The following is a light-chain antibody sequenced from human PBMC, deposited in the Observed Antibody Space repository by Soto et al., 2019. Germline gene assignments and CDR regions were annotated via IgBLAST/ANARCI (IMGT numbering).Light chain of an antibody. J-gene: IGKJ4*01. CDR3: QQYGTSALT. CDR2: GTS. Sequence: IVLTQSPGTLSLSPGERATLSCRASQSVSSSYLVWYQQRPGQPPRLRIYGTSTRAAGISDRFSGSGSGTDFTLTIYRLDPGDSAVYYCQQYGTSALTFGGGTKVEIK. V-gene: IGKV3-20*01. CDR1: QSVSSSY.